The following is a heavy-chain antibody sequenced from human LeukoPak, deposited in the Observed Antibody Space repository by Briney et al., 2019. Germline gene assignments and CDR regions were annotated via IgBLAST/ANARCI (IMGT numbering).Heavy chain of an antibody. CDR1: GFSFSSYE. J-gene: IGHJ4*02. D-gene: IGHD2-15*01. CDR3: ARDQGSSYSY. V-gene: IGHV3-48*03. Sequence: GGSLRLSCTASGFSFSSYEMSWVRQAPGKGLEWVSYISGSGYPIYYADSVKGRFTISRDNAKNPLYLQMNSLRAEDTAVYYCARDQGSSYSYWGQGTLVTVSS. CDR2: ISGSGYPI.